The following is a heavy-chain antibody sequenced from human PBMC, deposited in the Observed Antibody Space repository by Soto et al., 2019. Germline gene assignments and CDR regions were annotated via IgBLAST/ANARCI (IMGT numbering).Heavy chain of an antibody. CDR1: GFTFSSYA. CDR3: AKTPRSRITIFGVAPYFDY. Sequence: GGSLRLSYAASGFTFSSYAMSWVRQAPGKGLEWVSAISGSGGSTYYADSVKGRFTISRDNSKNTLYLQMNSLRAEDTAVYYCAKTPRSRITIFGVAPYFDYWGQGTLVTVSS. D-gene: IGHD3-3*01. V-gene: IGHV3-23*01. J-gene: IGHJ4*02. CDR2: ISGSGGST.